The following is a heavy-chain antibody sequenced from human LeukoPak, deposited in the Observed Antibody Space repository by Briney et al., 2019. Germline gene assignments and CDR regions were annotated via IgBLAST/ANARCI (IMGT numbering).Heavy chain of an antibody. CDR1: GYTLTELS. D-gene: IGHD6-19*01. CDR3: ATALAVAGPNYFDY. J-gene: IGHJ4*02. CDR2: FDPEDGET. Sequence: ASVKVSCKVSGYTLTELSMHWVRQAPGKGLEWMGGFDPEDGETIYAQKFQGRVTMTEDTSTDTAYMELSSLRSEDTAVYYCATALAVAGPNYFDYWGQGTLVTVSS. V-gene: IGHV1-24*01.